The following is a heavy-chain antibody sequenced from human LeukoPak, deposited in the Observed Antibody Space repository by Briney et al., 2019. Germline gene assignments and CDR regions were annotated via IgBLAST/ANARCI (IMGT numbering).Heavy chain of an antibody. V-gene: IGHV4-61*05. CDR3: ATNSSGSALDY. D-gene: IGHD3-22*01. CDR1: GASTDRRVSTNSYY. J-gene: IGHJ4*02. CDR2: IYNIGSV. Sequence: SETLSLTCTVSGASTDRRVSTNSYYWSWIRQFPGKGLEWIGNIYNIGSVTYKPSLRSRVTMSIDMSKKQLSLRLTSVTAADTAIYFCATNSSGSALDYWGQGILVTVSS.